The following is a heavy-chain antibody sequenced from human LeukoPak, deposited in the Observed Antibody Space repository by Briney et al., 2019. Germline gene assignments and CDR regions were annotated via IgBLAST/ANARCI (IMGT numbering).Heavy chain of an antibody. CDR3: ARVLWWSSSYFDY. D-gene: IGHD2-8*02. CDR1: GGSFSGYY. Sequence: SETLSLTCAVSGGSFSGYYWSWIRQPPRKGLEWIGEINHSGSTNYNPSLKSRVTISVDTSKNQFSLKLRSVTAADTAVYYCARVLWWSSSYFDYWGQGTLVTVSS. J-gene: IGHJ4*02. CDR2: INHSGST. V-gene: IGHV4-34*01.